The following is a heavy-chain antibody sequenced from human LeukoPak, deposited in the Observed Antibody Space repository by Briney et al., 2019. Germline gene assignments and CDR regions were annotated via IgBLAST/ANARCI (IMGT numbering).Heavy chain of an antibody. CDR2: INHSGST. CDR1: GGSFSGYY. Sequence: PSETLSLTCAVCGGSFSGYYWSWIRQPPGKGLEWIGEINHSGSTNYNPSLKSRVTISVDTSKNQFSLKLSSVTAADTAVYYCARDRRGAAAPNYYYYYGMDVWGQGTTVTVSS. D-gene: IGHD6-13*01. CDR3: ARDRRGAAAPNYYYYYGMDV. J-gene: IGHJ6*02. V-gene: IGHV4-34*09.